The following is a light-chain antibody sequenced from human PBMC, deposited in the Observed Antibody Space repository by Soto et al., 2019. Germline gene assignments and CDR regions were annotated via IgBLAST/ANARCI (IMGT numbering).Light chain of an antibody. CDR2: EVS. CDR1: SSDVGGYNY. CDR3: SSYTSSSTPYV. Sequence: QSALTQPASVSGSPGQSITISCTGTSSDVGGYNYVSWYQQHPGKAPKLMIYEVSNRLSGVSNRFSGSKSGNTASLTISGRQAEDEADYYCSSYTSSSTPYVFGTGTKVTVL. J-gene: IGLJ1*01. V-gene: IGLV2-14*01.